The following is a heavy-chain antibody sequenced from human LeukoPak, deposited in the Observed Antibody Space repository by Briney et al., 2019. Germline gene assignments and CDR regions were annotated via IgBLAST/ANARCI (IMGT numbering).Heavy chain of an antibody. Sequence: PSETLSLTFAVYGGSFSGYYWSWIRQPPGKGLDWIGESNHSGSTNYNPSLKSRGTISVDTSKNQFSLKLSSVTAADTAVYYCARGLGYCSSTSCYPGTFVWFDPWGQGTLVTVSS. CDR3: ARGLGYCSSTSCYPGTFVWFDP. CDR1: GGSFSGYY. J-gene: IGHJ5*02. V-gene: IGHV4-34*01. D-gene: IGHD2-2*01. CDR2: SNHSGST.